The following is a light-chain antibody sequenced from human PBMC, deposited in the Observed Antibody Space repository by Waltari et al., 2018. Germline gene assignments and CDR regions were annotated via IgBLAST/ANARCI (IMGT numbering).Light chain of an antibody. CDR3: QHYNSFSRT. V-gene: IGKV1-5*03. CDR1: QNIFSW. Sequence: DFQMTQSPATLSASVGDRVTITCRASQNIFSWLALYQQNPGKAPKLLIYKASHLESGFPSSFSGRGFWTGFTLTINSLQPDDFATYYCQHYNSFSRTFGQGTKVDIK. CDR2: KAS. J-gene: IGKJ1*01.